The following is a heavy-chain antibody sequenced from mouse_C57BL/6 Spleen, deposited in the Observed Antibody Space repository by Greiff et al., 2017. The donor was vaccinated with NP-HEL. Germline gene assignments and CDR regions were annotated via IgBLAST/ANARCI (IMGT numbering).Heavy chain of an antibody. V-gene: IGHV5-9*01. CDR2: ISGGGGNT. CDR1: GFTFSSYT. J-gene: IGHJ2*01. Sequence: DVMLVESGGGLVKPGGSLKLSCAASGFTFSSYTMSWVRQTPEKRLEWVATISGGGGNTYYPDSVKGRFTISRDNAKNTLYLQMSSLRSEDTALYYCARQGEGGFFDYWGQGTTLTVSS. CDR3: ARQGEGGFFDY.